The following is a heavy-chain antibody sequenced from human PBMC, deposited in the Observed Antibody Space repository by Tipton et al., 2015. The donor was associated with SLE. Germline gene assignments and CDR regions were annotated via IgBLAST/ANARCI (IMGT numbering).Heavy chain of an antibody. CDR1: GGSINNYY. D-gene: IGHD3-9*01. J-gene: IGHJ6*02. V-gene: IGHV4-59*01. CDR3: AKESGTSTMFWEGYYAMDV. CDR2: HSGST. Sequence: LRLSCTVSGGSINNYYWSWIRQPPGKGLEWIGHSGSTNYNPSLKSRVTISVDTSKNQISLNLSSVTAADTAVYYCAKESGTSTMFWEGYYAMDVWGQGTTVTVSS.